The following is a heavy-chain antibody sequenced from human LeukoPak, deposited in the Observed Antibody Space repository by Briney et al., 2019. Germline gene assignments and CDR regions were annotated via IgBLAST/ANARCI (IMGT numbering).Heavy chain of an antibody. D-gene: IGHD3-10*01. J-gene: IGHJ5*02. Sequence: ASVKVSCKASGYTFTSYYMHWVRQAPGQGLEWMGIINPCGGSTSYAQKFQGRVTMTRDTSTSTVYMELSSLRSEDTAVYYCASFYYGSGRGFDPWGQGTLVTVSS. V-gene: IGHV1-46*01. CDR3: ASFYYGSGRGFDP. CDR2: INPCGGST. CDR1: GYTFTSYY.